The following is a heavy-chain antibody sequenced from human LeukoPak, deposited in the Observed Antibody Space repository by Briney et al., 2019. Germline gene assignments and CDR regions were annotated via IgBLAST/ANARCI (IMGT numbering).Heavy chain of an antibody. Sequence: GGSLRLSCAVSGFAFSSYAMHWVREAPGKGLEWVAVISYDGSNKYYADSVKGRFTISRDNSQNTLYLQMNSLRAEDTAVYYCAGNGILTGYYLFDYWGQGTLVTVSS. J-gene: IGHJ4*02. CDR3: AGNGILTGYYLFDY. D-gene: IGHD3-9*01. V-gene: IGHV3-30-3*01. CDR2: ISYDGSNK. CDR1: GFAFSSYA.